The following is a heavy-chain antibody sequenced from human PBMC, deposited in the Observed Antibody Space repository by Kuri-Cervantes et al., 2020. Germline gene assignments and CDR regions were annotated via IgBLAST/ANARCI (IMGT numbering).Heavy chain of an antibody. V-gene: IGHV3-30*03. CDR2: ISYDGSNK. D-gene: IGHD5-12*01. CDR3: ARAAYSGYDLGAGY. Sequence: GGSLRLSCAVSGFTFSSYGMHWVRQAPGKGLEWVAVISYDGSNKYYADSVKGRFTISRDNSKNTLYLQMNSLRAEDTAVYYCARAAYSGYDLGAGYWGQGTLVTVSS. CDR1: GFTFSSYG. J-gene: IGHJ4*02.